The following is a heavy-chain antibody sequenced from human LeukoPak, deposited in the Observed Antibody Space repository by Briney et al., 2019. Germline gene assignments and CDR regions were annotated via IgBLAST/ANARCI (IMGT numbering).Heavy chain of an antibody. CDR2: IIPIFGTA. J-gene: IGHJ4*02. D-gene: IGHD1-26*01. V-gene: IGHV1-69*05. CDR3: ARGNIVGATGLYFDY. CDR1: GGTFSSYA. Sequence: SVTVSCKASGGTFSSYAISWVRQAPGQGLEWMGGIIPIFGTANYAQKFQGRVTITTDESTSTAYMELSSLRSEDTAVYYCARGNIVGATGLYFDYWGQGTLVTVSS.